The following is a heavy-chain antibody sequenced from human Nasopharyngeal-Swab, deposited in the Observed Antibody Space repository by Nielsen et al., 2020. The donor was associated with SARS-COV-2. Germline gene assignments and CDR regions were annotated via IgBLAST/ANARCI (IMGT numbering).Heavy chain of an antibody. CDR1: GFTFSKYW. V-gene: IGHV3-74*01. CDR3: VRDLAGTYGS. Sequence: GESLKISCEASGFTFSKYWMHWVRQTPGTGLVWVSRVNEDGTTTTYADSVKGRFTIYRDNVQNTLYLQMHGPKAEDTAFYYCVRDLAGTYGSWGQGTLVTVS. D-gene: IGHD4-17*01. J-gene: IGHJ5*02. CDR2: VNEDGTTT.